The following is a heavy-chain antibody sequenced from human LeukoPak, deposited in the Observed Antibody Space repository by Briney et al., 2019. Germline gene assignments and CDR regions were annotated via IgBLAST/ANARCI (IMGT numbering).Heavy chain of an antibody. CDR3: AKDRGWNGYFDY. Sequence: GGSLRLSCAASGFIFSNYWMTWVRHAPGKGLEWVATIKQDGGEKYYVDSVKGRFTISRDNAKNTLYLQMNSLRAEDTAVYYCAKDRGWNGYFDYWGQGTLVTVSS. V-gene: IGHV3-7*03. CDR1: GFIFSNYW. J-gene: IGHJ4*02. CDR2: IKQDGGEK. D-gene: IGHD1-1*01.